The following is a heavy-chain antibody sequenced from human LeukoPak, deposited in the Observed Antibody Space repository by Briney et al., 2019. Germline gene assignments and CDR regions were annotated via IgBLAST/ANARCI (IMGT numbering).Heavy chain of an antibody. D-gene: IGHD4-11*01. CDR3: VKETVSGTTVSY. CDR1: GFTFSSYT. CDR2: ISSNGGST. J-gene: IGHJ4*02. Sequence: PGGSLKVSCSASGFTFSSYTMHWVRQAPGKGLEYVSAISSNGGSTYYADSVKGRFTISRDNSKNTLFLQMSSLRADDTAVYYCVKETVSGTTVSYWGQGTLVTVSS. V-gene: IGHV3-64D*09.